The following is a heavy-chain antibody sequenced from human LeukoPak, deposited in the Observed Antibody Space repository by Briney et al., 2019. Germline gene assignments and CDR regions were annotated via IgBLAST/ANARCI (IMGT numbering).Heavy chain of an antibody. CDR2: IFYSGNT. V-gene: IGHV4-39*01. Sequence: SETLSLTCTVSGGSILDSTYYWAWIRQPPGQGLEWIATIFYSGNTHYNPSLKSRVTMSVDTVKNQFSLNLNSVTAADTAVYYCARQSSGYYYGWFDPWGQGTLVTVSS. CDR1: GGSILDSTYY. J-gene: IGHJ5*02. D-gene: IGHD3-22*01. CDR3: ARQSSGYYYGWFDP.